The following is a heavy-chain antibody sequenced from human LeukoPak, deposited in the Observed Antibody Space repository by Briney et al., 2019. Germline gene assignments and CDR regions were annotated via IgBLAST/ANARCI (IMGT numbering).Heavy chain of an antibody. D-gene: IGHD4-23*01. CDR1: GFTFSSYW. CDR2: IKQDGSEK. CDR3: ARDNTVDYYYYMDV. Sequence: GGSLRLSCAASGFTFSSYWMSWVRQAPGKGLEWVANIKQDGSEKYYVDSVKGRFTISRDNAKNSLYLQMNSLRAEDTAVHYCARDNTVDYYYYMDVWGKGTTVTVSS. J-gene: IGHJ6*03. V-gene: IGHV3-7*01.